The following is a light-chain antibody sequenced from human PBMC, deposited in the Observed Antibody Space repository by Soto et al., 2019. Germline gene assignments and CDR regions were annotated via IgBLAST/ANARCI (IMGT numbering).Light chain of an antibody. Sequence: EIVLTQSPGTLSLSPGERATLSCRASQSVSSSYLAWYQQKPGQAPRLLMNGASSRATGIPDRFSGSGSGTDFTLTIIRLEPEEFAVYYCQQYGISRKTFCQGTRWISN. CDR2: GAS. V-gene: IGKV3-20*01. CDR1: QSVSSSY. J-gene: IGKJ1*01. CDR3: QQYGISRKT.